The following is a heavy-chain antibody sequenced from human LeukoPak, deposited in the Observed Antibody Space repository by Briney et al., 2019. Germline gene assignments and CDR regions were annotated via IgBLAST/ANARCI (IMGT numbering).Heavy chain of an antibody. V-gene: IGHV3-64*01. Sequence: GGSLTLSCAASGFSFSSYAMRWVRHAPRKGREYVSAIITNGGSTYYANSMKGSFTTSRDNSKQTPYIQTGCPIAKRLAMYYCARAFGRELLGIDYWGQGTLVTVSS. J-gene: IGHJ4*02. CDR3: ARAFGRELLGIDY. CDR2: IITNGGST. CDR1: GFSFSSYA. D-gene: IGHD1-26*01.